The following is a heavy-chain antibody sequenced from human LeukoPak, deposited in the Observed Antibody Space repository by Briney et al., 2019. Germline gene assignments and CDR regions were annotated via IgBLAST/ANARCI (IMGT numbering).Heavy chain of an antibody. V-gene: IGHV4-39*07. Sequence: PSETLSLTCTVSGGSISSSSHYWGWICQPPGTGLEWIGRIYTSGSTNYNPSLKSRVTISVDTSKNQFSLKLSSVTAADTAVYYCARGHSNLWFGDVDYWGQGTLVTVSS. CDR1: GGSISSSSHY. CDR2: IYTSGST. J-gene: IGHJ4*02. CDR3: ARGHSNLWFGDVDY. D-gene: IGHD3-10*01.